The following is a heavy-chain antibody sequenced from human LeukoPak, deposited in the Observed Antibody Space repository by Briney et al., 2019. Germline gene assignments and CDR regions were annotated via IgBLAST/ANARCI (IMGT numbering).Heavy chain of an antibody. D-gene: IGHD1-26*01. CDR1: GFTFSSYG. V-gene: IGHV3-30*18. J-gene: IGHJ6*02. Sequence: GGSLRLSCAASGFTFSSYGMHWVRQAPGKGLEWVAVISYDGSNKYYADFVKGRFTISRDNSKNTLYLQMNSLRAEDTAVYYCAKENRLELQAYYYGMDVWGQGTTVTVSS. CDR2: ISYDGSNK. CDR3: AKENRLELQAYYYGMDV.